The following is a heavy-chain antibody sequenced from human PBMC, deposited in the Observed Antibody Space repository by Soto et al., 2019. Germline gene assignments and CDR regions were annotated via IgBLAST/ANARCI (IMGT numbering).Heavy chain of an antibody. D-gene: IGHD6-13*01. CDR2: IDTSGHST. V-gene: IGHV3-74*01. CDR1: GFVFTNFW. Sequence: GGSLRLSCEASGFVFTNFWMHWVRHVPGKGLGWVARIDTSGHSTNYAESVKGRFTISRDNAKNTVSLQMNSLRVEDTGVYYCAKDSWYFDLWSQGSQVTVSS. J-gene: IGHJ4*02. CDR3: AKDSWYFDL.